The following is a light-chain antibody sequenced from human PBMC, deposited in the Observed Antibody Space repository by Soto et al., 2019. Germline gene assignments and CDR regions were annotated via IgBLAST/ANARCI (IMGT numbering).Light chain of an antibody. V-gene: IGKV3-20*01. CDR2: EAS. Sequence: DTFFTQSPGTLSLYHREPATLSSRAIQSVNSRYIAWYQVKPGQAPRLLIYEASSRATGIPDRFSGGGSGTDFTLSISKVEPEDFAVYYCQQYGRPPRATFGQGTRLEIK. CDR3: QQYGRPPRAT. CDR1: QSVNSRY. J-gene: IGKJ5*01.